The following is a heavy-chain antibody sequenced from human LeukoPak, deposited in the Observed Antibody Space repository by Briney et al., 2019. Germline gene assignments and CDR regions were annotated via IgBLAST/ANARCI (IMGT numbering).Heavy chain of an antibody. J-gene: IGHJ6*02. D-gene: IGHD2-15*01. CDR2: ISGSGGST. CDR1: GFTFSSYA. Sequence: PGGSLRLSCAASGFTFSSYAMSWVRQAPGKGLEWVSAISGSGGSTYYADSVKGRFTISRDNSKNTLYLQMSSLRAEDTAVYYCAKNPDIVVVVAALGMDVWGQGTTVTVSS. CDR3: AKNPDIVVVVAALGMDV. V-gene: IGHV3-23*01.